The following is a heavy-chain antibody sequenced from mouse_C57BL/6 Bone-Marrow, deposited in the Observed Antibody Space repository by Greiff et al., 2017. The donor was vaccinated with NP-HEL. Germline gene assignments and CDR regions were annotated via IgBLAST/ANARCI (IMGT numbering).Heavy chain of an antibody. CDR3: AITYYSSNYAMDY. CDR2: IYPGSGNT. J-gene: IGHJ4*01. CDR1: GYSFTSYY. Sequence: SGPELVKPGASVKISCKASGYSFTSYYIHWVKQRPGQGLEWIGWIYPGSGNTKYNEKFKGKATLTADTSSSTAYMQLSSLTSEDSAVYYCAITYYSSNYAMDYWGQGTSVTVSS. V-gene: IGHV1-66*01. D-gene: IGHD2-5*01.